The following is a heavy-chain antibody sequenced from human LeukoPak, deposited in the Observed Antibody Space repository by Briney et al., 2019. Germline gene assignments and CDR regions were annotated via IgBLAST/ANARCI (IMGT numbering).Heavy chain of an antibody. CDR2: ISSDGSNK. Sequence: GGSLRLSCAVSGFTFRSYGMHWVRQAPGKGLEWVGVISSDGSNKYYSDSVKGRFTTSRDNSKNTLYLEMNSLRAEDTAVYYCAREDGSTTLANRFDPWGQGTLVTVSS. CDR1: GFTFRSYG. V-gene: IGHV3-30*03. J-gene: IGHJ5*02. D-gene: IGHD3-10*01. CDR3: AREDGSTTLANRFDP.